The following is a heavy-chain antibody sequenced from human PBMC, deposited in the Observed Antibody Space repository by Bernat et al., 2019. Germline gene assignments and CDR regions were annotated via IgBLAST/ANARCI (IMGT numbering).Heavy chain of an antibody. J-gene: IGHJ4*02. CDR2: IKYDGSQK. CDR3: ARTYCNGDACPLFFDC. V-gene: IGHV3-7*03. CDR1: GFAFHTYW. Sequence: EVQLVESGGGLVQPGGSLRLSCASSGFAFHTYWMSWVRQGPGKGLEWVANIKYDGSQKYYVDSVKGRFTISRDNTDNTLLLQMSSLRADDTAVYYCARTYCNGDACPLFFDCWGQGILVSVSS. D-gene: IGHD2-15*01.